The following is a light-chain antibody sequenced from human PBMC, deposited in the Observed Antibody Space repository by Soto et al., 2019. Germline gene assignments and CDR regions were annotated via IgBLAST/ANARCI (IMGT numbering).Light chain of an antibody. J-gene: IGKJ1*01. Sequence: DIQMTQSPSTLSASVGDRVTITCRASQSISSWLAWYQQKPGKAPKLLSYKASSLESGVPSRFSGSGSGTEFTITISSLQPEDFATYYCQQYNSYPWTFGQATKVEIK. CDR3: QQYNSYPWT. CDR2: KAS. V-gene: IGKV1-5*03. CDR1: QSISSW.